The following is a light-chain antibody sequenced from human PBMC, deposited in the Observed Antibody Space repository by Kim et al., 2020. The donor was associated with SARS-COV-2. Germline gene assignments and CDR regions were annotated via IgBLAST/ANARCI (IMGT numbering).Light chain of an antibody. Sequence: PGERATLSGRASRSVSSQLSWYQQKPGQAPRLLIYGASTRATGIPARFSGSGSGTEFTLTISSLQSEDFAVYYCQQYNNWPPHTFGQGTKVDIK. CDR3: QQYNNWPPHT. V-gene: IGKV3-15*01. J-gene: IGKJ1*01. CDR1: RSVSSQ. CDR2: GAS.